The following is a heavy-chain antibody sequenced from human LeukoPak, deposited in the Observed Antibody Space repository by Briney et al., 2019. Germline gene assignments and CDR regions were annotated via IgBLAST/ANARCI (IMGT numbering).Heavy chain of an antibody. CDR2: IYYSGST. CDR1: GGSISSYY. CDR3: ASHISSAGAAVGYYYYMDV. D-gene: IGHD6-13*01. J-gene: IGHJ6*03. Sequence: SETLSLTCTVSGGSISSYYWSWIRQPPGKGLEWIGYIYYSGSTNYNPSLKSRVTISVDTSKNQFSLKLSSVTAADTAVYYCASHISSAGAAVGYYYYMDVWGKGTTVTVSS. V-gene: IGHV4-59*01.